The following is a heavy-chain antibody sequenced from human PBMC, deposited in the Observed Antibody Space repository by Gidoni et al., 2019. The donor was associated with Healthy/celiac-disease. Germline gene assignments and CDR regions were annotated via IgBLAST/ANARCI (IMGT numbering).Heavy chain of an antibody. D-gene: IGHD1-26*01. CDR1: GFTFSDYY. CDR3: VGGSNYWYFDL. J-gene: IGHJ2*01. Sequence: VQLAESGGGLVKPGGSVRLSCAASGFTFSDYYMSWSRQAPGKGLEWVSYISSSSSYTNYADSVKGRFTISRDNAKNSLYLQMNSLRAEDTAVYYCVGGSNYWYFDLWGRGTLVTVSS. V-gene: IGHV3-11*06. CDR2: ISSSSSYT.